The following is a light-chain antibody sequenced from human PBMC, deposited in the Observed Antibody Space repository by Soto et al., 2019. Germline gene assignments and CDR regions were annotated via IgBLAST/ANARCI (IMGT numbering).Light chain of an antibody. CDR3: QQRHMWPIT. J-gene: IGKJ5*01. CDR2: DAY. V-gene: IGKV3-11*01. CDR1: QSFRGL. Sequence: EIVMTQSPATLSVSPVQRATISCRASQSFRGLLAWYQQKPAQAPRLLIYDAYNRATGIPPRFSGSGSGTDFTLTISSLEPEDSAVYYCQQRHMWPITFGQGTRLEIK.